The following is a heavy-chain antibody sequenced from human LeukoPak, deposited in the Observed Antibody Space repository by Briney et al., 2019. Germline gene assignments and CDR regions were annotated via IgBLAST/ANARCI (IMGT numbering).Heavy chain of an antibody. Sequence: SETLSLTCSVSGGSISTYYRSWIRQTPGKGLEWIGYVYDSGTTNYNPSLKGRVTISSDTSKNQFSLNLRSVNAADTAIYYCARHGGSLGYFDHWGQGTLVTVSS. V-gene: IGHV4-59*08. D-gene: IGHD1-26*01. CDR3: ARHGGSLGYFDH. CDR1: GGSISTYY. CDR2: VYDSGTT. J-gene: IGHJ4*02.